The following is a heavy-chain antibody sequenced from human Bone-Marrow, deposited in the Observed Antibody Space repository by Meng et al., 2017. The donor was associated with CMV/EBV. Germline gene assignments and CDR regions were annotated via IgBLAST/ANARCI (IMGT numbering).Heavy chain of an antibody. CDR1: GFTFSSYA. Sequence: GESLKISCAASGFTFSSYAMSWVRQAPGKGLEWVSVIYSGGSSTYYADSVKGRFTISRDNSKNTLYLQMNSLRAEDTALYHCARASFPNYDFWSGYYLGRYYYYGMDVWSQGTTVTV. CDR2: IYSGGSST. J-gene: IGHJ6*02. D-gene: IGHD3-3*01. CDR3: ARASFPNYDFWSGYYLGRYYYYGMDV. V-gene: IGHV3-23*03.